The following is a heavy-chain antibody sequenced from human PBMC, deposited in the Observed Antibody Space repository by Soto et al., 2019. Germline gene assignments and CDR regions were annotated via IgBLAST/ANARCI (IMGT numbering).Heavy chain of an antibody. V-gene: IGHV3-23*01. Sequence: GGSLRLSCAASGFTFSSYAMSWVRQAPGKGLEWVSAISGSGGSTYYADSVRGRFTISRDNSKNTLYLQMNSLRAEDAAVYYCADGETGIAAAGDWGQGTLVTVSS. CDR1: GFTFSSYA. J-gene: IGHJ4*02. CDR2: ISGSGGST. D-gene: IGHD6-13*01. CDR3: ADGETGIAAAGD.